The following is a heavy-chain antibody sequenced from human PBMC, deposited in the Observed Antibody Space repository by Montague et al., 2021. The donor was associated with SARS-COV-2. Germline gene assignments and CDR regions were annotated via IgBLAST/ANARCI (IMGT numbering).Heavy chain of an antibody. D-gene: IGHD4-23*01. J-gene: IGHJ6*02. V-gene: IGHV3-7*01. Sequence: SLRLSCAASGFTFTNYWLSWLRQAPGKGPEWVANINQGGTEIHYVDSVKGRFTISRDNAKNSLYLQMNSLRAEDTAVYYCARRNYGGDKYYYYGMDVWGQGTTVTVSS. CDR1: GFTFTNYW. CDR2: INQGGTEI. CDR3: ARRNYGGDKYYYYGMDV.